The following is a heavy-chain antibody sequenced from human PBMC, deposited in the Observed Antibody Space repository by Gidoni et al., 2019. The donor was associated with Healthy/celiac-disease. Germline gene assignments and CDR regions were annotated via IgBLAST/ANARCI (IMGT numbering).Heavy chain of an antibody. Sequence: QVQLQQWGAGLLKPSETLSLTCAVYGGSFSGYYWSWIRQPPGKGLEWSGEINHSGSTNYNPSLKSRVTISVDTSKNQFSLKLSSVTAADTAVYYCARGPIPWVAAPRWWYYGMDVWGQGTTVTVSS. CDR3: ARGPIPWVAAPRWWYYGMDV. D-gene: IGHD2-15*01. J-gene: IGHJ6*02. V-gene: IGHV4-34*01. CDR2: INHSGST. CDR1: GGSFSGYY.